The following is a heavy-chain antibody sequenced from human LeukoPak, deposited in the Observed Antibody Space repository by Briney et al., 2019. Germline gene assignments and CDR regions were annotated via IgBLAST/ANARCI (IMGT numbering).Heavy chain of an antibody. Sequence: SETLSLTCTVSGGSISSGDYYWSWIRQPPGKGLEWIGYIYYSGSTYHNPSLKSRVTISVDTSKNQFSLKLSSVTAADTAVYYCTRAGLDYWGQGTLVTVSS. CDR2: IYYSGST. J-gene: IGHJ4*02. D-gene: IGHD3-10*01. CDR1: GGSISSGDYY. CDR3: TRAGLDY. V-gene: IGHV4-30-4*08.